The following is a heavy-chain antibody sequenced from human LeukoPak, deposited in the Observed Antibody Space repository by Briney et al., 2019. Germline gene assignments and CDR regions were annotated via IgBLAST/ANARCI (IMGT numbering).Heavy chain of an antibody. D-gene: IGHD5-18*01. V-gene: IGHV4-4*07. J-gene: IGHJ4*02. CDR3: ARAGEYSYGAPFDY. CDR2: IYTSGST. CDR1: GGSISSYY. Sequence: NSSETLSLTCTVSGGSISSYYWSWIRQPAGKGLEWIGRIYTSGSTNYNPSLKSRVTMSVDTSKNQFSLKLGSVTAADTAVYYCARAGEYSYGAPFDYWGQGTLVTVSS.